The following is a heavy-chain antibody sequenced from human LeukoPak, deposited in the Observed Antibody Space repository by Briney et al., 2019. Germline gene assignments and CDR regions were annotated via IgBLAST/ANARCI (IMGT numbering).Heavy chain of an antibody. D-gene: IGHD3-10*01. J-gene: IGHJ4*02. V-gene: IGHV1-69*13. CDR3: ARDEAKDLLWFGELNFDY. Sequence: SVKVSCKASGGTFSSYAISWVRQAPGQGLEWMGGIIPVFGTANYAQKFQGRVTITADESTSTAYMELSSLRSEDTAVYYCARDEAKDLLWFGELNFDYWGQGTLVTVSS. CDR2: IIPVFGTA. CDR1: GGTFSSYA.